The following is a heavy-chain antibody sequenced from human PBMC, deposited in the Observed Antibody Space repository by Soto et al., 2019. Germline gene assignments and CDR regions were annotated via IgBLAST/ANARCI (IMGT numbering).Heavy chain of an antibody. D-gene: IGHD1-26*01. Sequence: SETLSLTCTVSGGSISSYYWSWIRQPPGKGLEWIGYIYYSGSTNYNPSLKSRVTISVDTSKNQFSLKLSSVTAADTAVYYCARDQWELPARWNYYYGMDVWGQGTTVTVSS. V-gene: IGHV4-59*01. CDR3: ARDQWELPARWNYYYGMDV. CDR1: GGSISSYY. J-gene: IGHJ6*02. CDR2: IYYSGST.